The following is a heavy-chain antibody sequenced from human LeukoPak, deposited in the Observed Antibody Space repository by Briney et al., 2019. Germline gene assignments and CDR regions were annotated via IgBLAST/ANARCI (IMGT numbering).Heavy chain of an antibody. J-gene: IGHJ4*02. Sequence: ASVKVSCKASGYTFTDYYIHWVRQAPGQGLEWMGEINPKSGGTDYAQRFQGRVTMTRDTSISTAYMELNSLRSDDTAMYYCVRNPVTTKYFDYWGQGTLVTVSS. CDR1: GYTFTDYY. V-gene: IGHV1-2*02. CDR3: VRNPVTTKYFDY. D-gene: IGHD4-17*01. CDR2: INPKSGGT.